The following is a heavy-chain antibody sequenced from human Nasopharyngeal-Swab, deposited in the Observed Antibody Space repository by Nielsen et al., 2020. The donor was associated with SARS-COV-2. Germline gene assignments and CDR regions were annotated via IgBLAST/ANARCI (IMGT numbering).Heavy chain of an antibody. D-gene: IGHD4-17*01. CDR2: ISAYNGNT. V-gene: IGHV1-18*01. J-gene: IGHJ4*02. CDR1: GYTFTSYG. Sequence: ASVKVSCKASGYTFTSYGISWVRQAPGQGLEWTGWISAYNGNTNYAQKLQGRVTMTTDTSTSTAYMELRSLRSDDTAVYYCARPSLYGDRMNYFDYWGQGTLVTVSS. CDR3: ARPSLYGDRMNYFDY.